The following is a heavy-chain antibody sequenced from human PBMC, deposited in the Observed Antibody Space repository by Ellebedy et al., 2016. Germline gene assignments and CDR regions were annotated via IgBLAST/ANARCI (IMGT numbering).Heavy chain of an antibody. V-gene: IGHV3-30*18. D-gene: IGHD3-10*01. CDR3: AKKRGLSITTTKSPPDDY. Sequence: GGSLRPSCPRPGYTFSSYGMHWVRQAPGKGREWVALISYDGKDEYYAGSVKGRFTISKDNSKNTVYLQMNSLRPEDTALYYCAKKRGLSITTTKSPPDDYWGQGTLVTVSS. CDR2: ISYDGKDE. CDR1: GYTFSSYG. J-gene: IGHJ4*02.